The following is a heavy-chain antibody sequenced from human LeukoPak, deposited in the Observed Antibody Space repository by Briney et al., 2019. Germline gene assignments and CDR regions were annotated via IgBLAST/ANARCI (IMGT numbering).Heavy chain of an antibody. D-gene: IGHD3-22*01. V-gene: IGHV3-11*04. CDR2: ISTSGSTK. CDR1: GFTVSGNS. Sequence: GGSLRLSCTVSGFTVSGNSMSWVRQAPGKGLEWVSYISTSGSTKYYADSVKGRFTISRDNAKNSLYLQMNSLRAEDTAVYYCARDRDPGYNDSSGYRRVNAFDIWGQGTMVTVSS. CDR3: ARDRDPGYNDSSGYRRVNAFDI. J-gene: IGHJ3*02.